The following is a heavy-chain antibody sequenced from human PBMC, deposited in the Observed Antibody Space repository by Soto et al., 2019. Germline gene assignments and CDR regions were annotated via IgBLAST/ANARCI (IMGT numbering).Heavy chain of an antibody. Sequence: ASVKVSCKTSGYTFTNFALSCVRQAPGQGLEWIGFVSANNGFTHFAQKFRGRVSVKTDTSTSTVYLDLRSLSSDDTAVYYCARGGAARHLDSWGQGTPVTVSS. V-gene: IGHV1-18*01. CDR2: VSANNGFT. J-gene: IGHJ5*01. CDR1: GYTFTNFA. CDR3: ARGGAARHLDS. D-gene: IGHD6-25*01.